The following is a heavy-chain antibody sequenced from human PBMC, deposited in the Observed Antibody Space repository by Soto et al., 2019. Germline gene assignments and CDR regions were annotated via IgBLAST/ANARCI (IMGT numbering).Heavy chain of an antibody. V-gene: IGHV3-48*02. J-gene: IGHJ4*02. CDR3: TRGGAAGPDY. CDR1: GFRFTSFG. CDR2: ISGLAATT. D-gene: IGHD2-15*01. Sequence: DVVLVDSGGGLVRPGGSLRLSCAASGFRFTSFGMNWVRQGPGKGLEWLSYISGLAATTYYADSVRGRFTVSRDNDNNLSFLQVNNLRDNDTAVYSSTRGGAAGPDYWGQGSRVVVSS.